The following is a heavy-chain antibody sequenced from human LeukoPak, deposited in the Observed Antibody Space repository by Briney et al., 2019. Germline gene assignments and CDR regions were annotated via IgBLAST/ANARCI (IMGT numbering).Heavy chain of an antibody. Sequence: GGSLRLCCAASGFTFSNYAMSWVRQATGKGLEWVSAITGGGSGIYYADSMKSRFTISRDNSKNTLYLQINSLRAEDTAVYYCAKWGDYDVLTGYYVSDYWGQGTLVTVSS. D-gene: IGHD3-9*01. CDR3: AKWGDYDVLTGYYVSDY. V-gene: IGHV3-23*01. J-gene: IGHJ4*02. CDR2: ITGGGSGI. CDR1: GFTFSNYA.